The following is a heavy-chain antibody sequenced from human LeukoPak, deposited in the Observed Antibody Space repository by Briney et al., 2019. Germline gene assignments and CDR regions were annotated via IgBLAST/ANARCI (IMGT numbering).Heavy chain of an antibody. CDR2: INPSGGST. CDR3: ARDFHYYGSGSQTNSYYYYMDV. CDR1: GYTFTSYY. J-gene: IGHJ6*03. D-gene: IGHD3-10*01. V-gene: IGHV1-46*01. Sequence: ASVKVSCKASGYTFTSYYMHWVRQAPGQGLEWMGIINPSGGSTSYAQKFQGRVTMTRDTSISTAYMELSRLRSDDTAVYYCARDFHYYGSGSQTNSYYYYMDVWGKGTTVTVSS.